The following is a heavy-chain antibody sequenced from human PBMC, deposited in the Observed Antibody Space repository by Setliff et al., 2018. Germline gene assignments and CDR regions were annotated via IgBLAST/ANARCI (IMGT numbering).Heavy chain of an antibody. D-gene: IGHD3-3*01. CDR2: INNYNGNT. V-gene: IGHV1-18*01. CDR3: ARSSDSGYYHQRDAFDI. CDR1: GATFSTYA. J-gene: IGHJ3*02. Sequence: ASVKVSCKASGATFSTYALSWVRQAPGQGLEWMGWINNYNGNTKNAQTAQERIRMTTDTSTGTSYMELSGLRSDDTAVYFCARSSDSGYYHQRDAFDIWGQGTRVTVSS.